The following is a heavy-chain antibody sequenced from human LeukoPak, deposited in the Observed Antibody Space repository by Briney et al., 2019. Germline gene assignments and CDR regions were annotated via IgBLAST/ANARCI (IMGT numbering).Heavy chain of an antibody. J-gene: IGHJ6*03. CDR2: ISYSGST. CDR1: GGSLSPYY. D-gene: IGHD3-10*01. CDR3: ARGVYYGSGRLYYYYMDV. Sequence: SQTLSLTCTVSGGSLSPYYWSWIRQSPGKGLEWIGYISYSGSTNSHPSLKSRVTISVDMSKPQFYLELSSVTAADTAVYYCARGVYYGSGRLYYYYMDVWGKGTTVTISS. V-gene: IGHV4-59*12.